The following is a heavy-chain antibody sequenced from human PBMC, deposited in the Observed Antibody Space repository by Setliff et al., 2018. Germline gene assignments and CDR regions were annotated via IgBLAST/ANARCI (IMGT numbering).Heavy chain of an antibody. J-gene: IGHJ6*02. Sequence: GGSQRLSCAASGFTFSTYWMSWVRQAPGKGLEWVSAISGSGDTTYYADSVKGRFTISRDNSKNTLYLQMNSLRAEDTAVYYCAKHGAYNDFLTGYNFYYDMDVWGQGTTVTVSS. D-gene: IGHD3-9*01. CDR1: GFTFSTYW. CDR3: AKHGAYNDFLTGYNFYYDMDV. V-gene: IGHV3-23*01. CDR2: ISGSGDTT.